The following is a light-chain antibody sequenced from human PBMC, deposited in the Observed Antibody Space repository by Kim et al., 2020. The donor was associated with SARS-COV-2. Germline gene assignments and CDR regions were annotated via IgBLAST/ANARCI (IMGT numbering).Light chain of an antibody. J-gene: IGLJ2*01. CDR3: QVWDPSGGHVV. CDR1: NIGSKS. Sequence: APEKTARITWGGDNIGSKSVHWYQQKPGQAPVVVIYHNTDRPSGVPERFSGSNSGNTATLTISRVEAGDEADYYCQVWDPSGGHVVFGGGTTLTVL. V-gene: IGLV3-21*04. CDR2: HNT.